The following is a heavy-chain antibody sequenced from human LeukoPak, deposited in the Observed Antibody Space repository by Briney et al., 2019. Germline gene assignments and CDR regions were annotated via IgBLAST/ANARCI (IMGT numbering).Heavy chain of an antibody. J-gene: IGHJ4*02. V-gene: IGHV3-21*01. CDR2: ISSSSTYI. CDR3: ARDGDGYYFDY. Sequence: GGSLRLSCVASGFTFSSYSMNWVRQAPGKGLEWVSSISSSSTYIYYADSLKGRFTISRDNAKNSLYLQMNSLRAEDTAVYYCARDGDGYYFDYWGQGTLVTVSS. D-gene: IGHD4-17*01. CDR1: GFTFSSYS.